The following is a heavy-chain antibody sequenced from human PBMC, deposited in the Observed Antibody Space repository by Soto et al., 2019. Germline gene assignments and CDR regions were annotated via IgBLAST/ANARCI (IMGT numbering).Heavy chain of an antibody. CDR2: IYHSGST. J-gene: IGHJ6*02. D-gene: IGHD3-10*01. CDR1: GGSISSSNW. V-gene: IGHV4-4*02. CDR3: ARVMRGLLWFGERVGYYYYGMDV. Sequence: QVQLQESGPGLVKPSGTLSLTCAVSGGSISSSNWWSWVRQPPGKGLEWIGEIYHSGSTNYNPSLKSRVTISGDKSKNQCSLKLSSVTAADTAVYYCARVMRGLLWFGERVGYYYYGMDVWGQGTTVTVSS.